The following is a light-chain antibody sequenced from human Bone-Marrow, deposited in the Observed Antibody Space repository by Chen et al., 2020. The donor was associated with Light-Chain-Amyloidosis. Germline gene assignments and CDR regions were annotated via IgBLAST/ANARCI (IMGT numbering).Light chain of an antibody. J-gene: IGKJ2*01. CDR2: DAS. V-gene: IGKV1-5*01. CDR3: QPYNRYPYP. Sequence: DIQMTQSPSTLSPSVGDRVTITCRASQSISTSLAWYQQKPGKAPKLLIYDASTLEAGVPSRFSGSGSWTYFTLTIDSLQPDDFATYFCQPYNRYPYPFGQGTKLEI. CDR1: QSISTS.